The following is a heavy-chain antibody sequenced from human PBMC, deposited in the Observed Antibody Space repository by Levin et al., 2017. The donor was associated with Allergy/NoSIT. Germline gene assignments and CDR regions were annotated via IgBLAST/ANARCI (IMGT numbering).Heavy chain of an antibody. CDR3: ARALVGATSGMDV. CDR1: GFTISSNY. V-gene: IGHV3-53*01. CDR2: IYSGGST. J-gene: IGHJ6*02. Sequence: GGSLRLSCAASGFTISSNYMSWVRQAPGKGLEWVSVIYSGGSTYYADSVKGRFTISRDNSKNTLYLQMNSLRAEDTAVYYCARALVGATSGMDVWGQGTTVTVSS. D-gene: IGHD1-26*01.